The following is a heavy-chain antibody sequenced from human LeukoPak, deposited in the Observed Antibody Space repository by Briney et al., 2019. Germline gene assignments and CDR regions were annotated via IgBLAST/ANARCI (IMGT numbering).Heavy chain of an antibody. CDR1: GFTLSSYS. CDR2: ITWSGSTI. CDR3: ARVEWDGYNWVDFDY. V-gene: IGHV3-48*04. D-gene: IGHD5-24*01. J-gene: IGHJ4*02. Sequence: GGSLRLSSAASGFTLSSYSMNWVRQTPGKGLEWISHITWSGSTIFYADSVKGRFTISRDNAKNSLYLQMNSLRAEDTAVYYCARVEWDGYNWVDFDYWGQGTLVTVSS.